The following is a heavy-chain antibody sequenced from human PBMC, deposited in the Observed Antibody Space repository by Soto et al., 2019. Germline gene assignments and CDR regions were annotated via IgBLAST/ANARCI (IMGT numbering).Heavy chain of an antibody. CDR1: GYSFFTYW. CDR3: ARGHSDSSGYYSN. CDR2: IYPDDSDT. D-gene: IGHD3-22*01. J-gene: IGHJ4*02. V-gene: IGHV5-51*01. Sequence: PGESLKISCKTSGYSFFTYWIGWVRQMPGKGLEWVGVIYPDDSDTRFSPSFQGQVTISVDKSISTAYLQWSSLRASDTAMYYCARGHSDSSGYYSNWGQGTLVTVS.